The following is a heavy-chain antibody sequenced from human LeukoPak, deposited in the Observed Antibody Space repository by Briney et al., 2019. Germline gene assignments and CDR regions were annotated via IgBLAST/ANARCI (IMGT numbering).Heavy chain of an antibody. Sequence: GGSLRLSCAASGFTFSSYSMNWVRQAPGKGLEWVSSIGSSSSYIYYAGSVKGRFTISRDNAKNSLYLQMNSLRAEDTAVYFCAREEAVNYYGMDVWGQGTTATVSS. D-gene: IGHD3-22*01. CDR2: IGSSSSYI. CDR3: AREEAVNYYGMDV. CDR1: GFTFSSYS. J-gene: IGHJ6*02. V-gene: IGHV3-21*01.